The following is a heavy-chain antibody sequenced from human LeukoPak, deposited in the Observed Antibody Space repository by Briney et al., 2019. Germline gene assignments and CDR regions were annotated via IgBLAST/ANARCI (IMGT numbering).Heavy chain of an antibody. CDR2: IKQDGSEK. J-gene: IGHJ4*02. CDR1: GFTFSSYW. Sequence: GGSLRLSCAACGFTFSSYWMSWVRQAPGKGLEWVANIKQDGSEKYYVDSVKGRFTISRDNAKNSLYLQLNSLRPEDTAVYYCVRGGASRPDFWGQGTLVTVSS. CDR3: VRGGASRPDF. D-gene: IGHD6-6*01. V-gene: IGHV3-7*01.